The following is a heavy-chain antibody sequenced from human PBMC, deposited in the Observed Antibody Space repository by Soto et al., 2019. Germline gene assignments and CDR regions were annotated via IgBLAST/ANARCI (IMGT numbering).Heavy chain of an antibody. J-gene: IGHJ4*02. V-gene: IGHV4-59*01. D-gene: IGHD3-22*01. Sequence: QVQLQESGPGLVKPSETLSLTCTVSGGSISSYYWSWIRQPPGKGLEWIAYIYYTGSTNYNPSLKSRVTLSADTSKSQFSLKLSSVTAADTAMYYCARVDSSGSYFDYWGQGTLVTVSS. CDR1: GGSISSYY. CDR3: ARVDSSGSYFDY. CDR2: IYYTGST.